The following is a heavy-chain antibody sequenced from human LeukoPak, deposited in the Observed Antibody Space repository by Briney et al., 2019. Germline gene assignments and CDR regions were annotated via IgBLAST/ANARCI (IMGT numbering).Heavy chain of an antibody. J-gene: IGHJ6*02. CDR1: GFTFSSYA. CDR2: ISGSGGST. V-gene: IGHV3-23*01. Sequence: GASLRLSCAASGFTFSSYAMSWVRQAPGKELEWVSAISGSGGSTYYADSVKGRFTISRDNSKNTLYLQMNSLRAEDTAVYYCAKDRLAARSSYYYGMDVWGQGTTVTVSS. CDR3: AKDRLAARSSYYYGMDV. D-gene: IGHD6-6*01.